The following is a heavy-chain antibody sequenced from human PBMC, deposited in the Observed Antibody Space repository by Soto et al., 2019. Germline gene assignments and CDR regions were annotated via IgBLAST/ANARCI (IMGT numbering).Heavy chain of an antibody. D-gene: IGHD2-21*02. CDR1: GYTFTSYA. V-gene: IGHV1-3*01. CDR3: ARDPYCGGDCSPNWFDP. Sequence: ASVKVSCKASGYTFTSYAMHWVRQAPGQRLEWMGWINAGNGNTKYSQKFQGRVTITRDTSASTAYMELSSLRSEDTAVYYYARDPYCGGDCSPNWFDPWGQGTLVTVSS. J-gene: IGHJ5*02. CDR2: INAGNGNT.